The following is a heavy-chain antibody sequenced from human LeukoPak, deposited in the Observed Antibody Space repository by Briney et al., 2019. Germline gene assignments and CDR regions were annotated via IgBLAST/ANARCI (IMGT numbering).Heavy chain of an antibody. V-gene: IGHV3-48*03. D-gene: IGHD5-18*01. CDR1: GFTFSSYE. Sequence: GGSLRLSCAASGFTFSSYEMNWVRQATGKGLEWVSYITSSGSTIYYADSVKGRFTTSRANAKNSLYLQMNSLRAEDTAVYYCARMDTFMVTGLSFDYWGQGTLVTVSS. J-gene: IGHJ4*02. CDR2: ITSSGSTI. CDR3: ARMDTFMVTGLSFDY.